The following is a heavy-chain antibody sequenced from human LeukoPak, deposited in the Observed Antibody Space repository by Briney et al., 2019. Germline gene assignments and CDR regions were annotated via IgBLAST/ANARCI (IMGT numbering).Heavy chain of an antibody. V-gene: IGHV4-39*07. CDR2: INHSGST. CDR3: AREGGGVGGYYHYYYMDV. Sequence: PSETLSLTCTVSGGSISSSSYYWGWIRQPPGKGLEWIGEINHSGSTNYNPSLKSRVTISVDTSKNQFSLKLSSVTAADTAVYYCAREGGGVGGYYHYYYMDVWGKGTTVTVSS. J-gene: IGHJ6*03. CDR1: GGSISSSSYY. D-gene: IGHD2-15*01.